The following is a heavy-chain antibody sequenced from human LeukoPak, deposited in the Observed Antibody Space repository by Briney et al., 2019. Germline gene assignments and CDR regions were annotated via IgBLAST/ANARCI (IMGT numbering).Heavy chain of an antibody. D-gene: IGHD3-10*01. Sequence: GGSLRLSCEAFGFTFTNYWMSWVRQAPGKGLEWVANINQGESETYYVDSVKGRFTISRDNGRNSLFLQMNNLRAEDTAVYYCARPSYNSGSYYLDWGQGTLVTVSS. V-gene: IGHV3-7*01. CDR1: GFTFTNYW. CDR3: ARPSYNSGSYYLD. CDR2: INQGESET. J-gene: IGHJ4*02.